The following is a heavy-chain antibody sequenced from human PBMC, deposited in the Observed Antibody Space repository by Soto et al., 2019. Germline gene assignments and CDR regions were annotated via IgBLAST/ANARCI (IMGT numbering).Heavy chain of an antibody. J-gene: IGHJ3*02. CDR2: ISSSSSTI. V-gene: IGHV3-48*02. CDR1: GFTFSSYS. Sequence: GGSLRLSCAASGFTFSSYSMNWVRQAPGKGLEWVSYISSSSSTIYYADSVKGRFTISRDNAKNSLYLQMNSLRDEDTAVYFCARDRSGTWDDAFDIWGQGTMVTVSS. CDR3: ARDRSGTWDDAFDI. D-gene: IGHD2-15*01.